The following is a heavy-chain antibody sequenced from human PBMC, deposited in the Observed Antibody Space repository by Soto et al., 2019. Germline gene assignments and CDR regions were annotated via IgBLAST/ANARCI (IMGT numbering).Heavy chain of an antibody. Sequence: ASVKVSCKASGYTFTGYYMHWVRQAPGKGLEWMGGFDPEDGETIYAQKFQGRVTMTEDTSTDTAYMELSSLRSEDTAVYYCETAPTTGRYPYYYYGMDVWGQGTTVTVSS. CDR2: FDPEDGET. D-gene: IGHD3-10*01. CDR1: GYTFTGYY. V-gene: IGHV1-24*01. J-gene: IGHJ6*02. CDR3: ETAPTTGRYPYYYYGMDV.